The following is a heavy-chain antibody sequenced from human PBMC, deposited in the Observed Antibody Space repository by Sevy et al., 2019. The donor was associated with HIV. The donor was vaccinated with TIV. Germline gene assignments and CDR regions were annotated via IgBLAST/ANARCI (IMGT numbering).Heavy chain of an antibody. CDR3: ARVDDYGDPRYFDY. V-gene: IGHV4-39*01. Sequence: SETLSLTCTVSGGSISSSSYYWGWIRQPPGKGLEWIGSIYYSGSTYYNPSLKSRVTISVDTSRNQFSLKLSSVTAAGTAVYYCARVDDYGDPRYFDYWGQGTLVTVSS. CDR2: IYYSGST. D-gene: IGHD4-17*01. CDR1: GGSISSSSYY. J-gene: IGHJ4*02.